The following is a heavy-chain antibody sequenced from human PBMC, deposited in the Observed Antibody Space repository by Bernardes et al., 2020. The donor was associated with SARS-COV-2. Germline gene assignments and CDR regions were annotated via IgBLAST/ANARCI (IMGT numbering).Heavy chain of an antibody. CDR1: GYTFTGYY. CDR3: ARLYSGSQGY. CDR2: INPNSGGT. Sequence: ASVKVSSKASGYTFTGYYMHWVRQAPGQGLEWMGWINPNSGGTNYAQKFQGRVTMTRDTSISTAYMELSRLRSDDTAVYYCARLYSGSQGYWGQGTLVTVSS. V-gene: IGHV1-2*02. J-gene: IGHJ4*02. D-gene: IGHD1-26*01.